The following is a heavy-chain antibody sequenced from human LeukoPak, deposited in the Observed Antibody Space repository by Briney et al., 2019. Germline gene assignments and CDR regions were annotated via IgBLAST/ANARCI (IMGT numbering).Heavy chain of an antibody. CDR3: TTDLPYSGSYFGFDY. J-gene: IGHJ4*02. CDR1: GFTFSNAW. D-gene: IGHD1-26*01. Sequence: GGSLRLSCAASGFTFSNAWMSWVRQAPGKGLEWVGRIKSKTDGGTTDYVAPVKGRFTISRDDSKNTLYLQMNSLKTEDTAVYYCTTDLPYSGSYFGFDYWGQGTLVTVSS. V-gene: IGHV3-15*01. CDR2: IKSKTDGGTT.